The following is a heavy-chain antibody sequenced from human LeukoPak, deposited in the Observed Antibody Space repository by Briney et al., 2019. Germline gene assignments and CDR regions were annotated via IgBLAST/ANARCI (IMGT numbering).Heavy chain of an antibody. V-gene: IGHV3-15*07. D-gene: IGHD3-22*01. J-gene: IGHJ4*02. CDR1: GFTFSNAW. Sequence: GGSLRLSCAASGFTFSNAWMNWVRQAPGKGLEWVGRIKSKTDGGTTDYAAPVKGRFTISRDDSKNTLYLQMNSLKTEDAAVYYCSTTYYYDSSEGYWGQGTLVTVSS. CDR3: STTYYYDSSEGY. CDR2: IKSKTDGGTT.